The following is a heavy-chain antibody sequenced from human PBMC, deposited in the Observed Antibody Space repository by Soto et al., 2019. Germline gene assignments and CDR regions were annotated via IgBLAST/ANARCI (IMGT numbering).Heavy chain of an antibody. CDR3: ARFRALSPVVRARKSATGPVDY. V-gene: IGHV5-51*01. Sequence: PGESLKISCKGSGYSFTSYWIGWVRQMPGKGLEWMGIIYPGDSDTRYSPSFQGQVTISADKSISTAYLQWSSLKASDTAMYYCARFRALSPVVRARKSATGPVDYWGQGSLVTVSS. CDR2: IYPGDSDT. CDR1: GYSFTSYW. J-gene: IGHJ4*02. D-gene: IGHD2-15*01.